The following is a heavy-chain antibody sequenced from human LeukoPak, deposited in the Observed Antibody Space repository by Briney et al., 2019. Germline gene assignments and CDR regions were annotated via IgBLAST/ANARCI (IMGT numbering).Heavy chain of an antibody. CDR3: WKDERGYSGLRAFDFDI. CDR1: GFTFSSYG. Sequence: PGRSLRLSCAASGFTFSSYGMLWVRQAPGKGLEWVAAISYDGSNKYYADFVKGRFTISRDNSKNTLFLQMNSLTAEDTAVYYCWKDERGYSGLRAFDFDIWGPLVMVTASS. J-gene: IGHJ3*02. D-gene: IGHD5-12*01. CDR2: ISYDGSNK. V-gene: IGHV3-30*18.